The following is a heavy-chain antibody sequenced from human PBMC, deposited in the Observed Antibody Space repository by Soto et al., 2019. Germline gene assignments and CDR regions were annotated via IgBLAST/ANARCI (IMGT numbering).Heavy chain of an antibody. V-gene: IGHV4-39*01. CDR1: GGSISSSSYY. J-gene: IGHJ6*02. D-gene: IGHD3-3*01. CDR3: ARGRATIFGVVIIGYYYYGMDV. Sequence: PSETLSLTCTVSGGSISSSSYYWGWIRQPPGKGLEWIGSIYYSGSTYYNPSLKSRVTISVDTSKNQFSLKLSSVTAADTAVYYCARGRATIFGVVIIGYYYYGMDVWGQGTTVTVSS. CDR2: IYYSGST.